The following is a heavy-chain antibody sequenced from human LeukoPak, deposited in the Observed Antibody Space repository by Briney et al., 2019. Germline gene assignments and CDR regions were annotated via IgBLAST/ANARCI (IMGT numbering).Heavy chain of an antibody. J-gene: IGHJ5*02. Sequence: GGSLRLSCAASGFTFSSYAMSWVRQAPGKGLEWVSAISGSGGSTYYADSVKGRFTISRDNSKNTLYLQMNSLRAEDTAVYYCAKASVRYFDSSLLLTWGQGTLVTVSS. V-gene: IGHV3-23*01. CDR1: GFTFSSYA. CDR2: ISGSGGST. CDR3: AKASVRYFDSSLLLT. D-gene: IGHD3-9*01.